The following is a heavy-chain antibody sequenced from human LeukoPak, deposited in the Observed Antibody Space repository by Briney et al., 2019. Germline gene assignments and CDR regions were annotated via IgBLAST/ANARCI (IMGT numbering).Heavy chain of an antibody. J-gene: IGHJ6*02. Sequence: PGGSLRLSCAASGFTFSNFWMHWVRQAPGKGLEWVSAIYSGVGTNYADSVKGRFTISRDNSRNTLYLQMNSLRAEDTAVYYCVRAENGMDVWGRGTAVTVS. CDR2: IYSGVGT. V-gene: IGHV3-53*01. CDR3: VRAENGMDV. CDR1: GFTFSNFW.